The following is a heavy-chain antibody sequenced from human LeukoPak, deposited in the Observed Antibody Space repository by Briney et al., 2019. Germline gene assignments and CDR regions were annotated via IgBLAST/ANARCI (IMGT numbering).Heavy chain of an antibody. CDR3: AKAYGDYYFDY. Sequence: GGSLRLSCAASGFTFSSYGMHWVRQAPGKGLEWVAVISYGGSNKYYADSVKGRFTISRDNSKNTLYLQMNSLRAEDTAVYYCAKAYGDYYFDYWGQGTLVTVSS. V-gene: IGHV3-30*18. CDR2: ISYGGSNK. CDR1: GFTFSSYG. D-gene: IGHD4-17*01. J-gene: IGHJ4*02.